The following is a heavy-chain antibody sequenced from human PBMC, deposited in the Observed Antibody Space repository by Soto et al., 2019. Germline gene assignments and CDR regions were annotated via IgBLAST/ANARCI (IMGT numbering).Heavy chain of an antibody. Sequence: ASVKVSCKASGGTFSSYAISWVRQAPGQGLEWMGGIIPIFGTANYAQKFQGRVTITADESTSTAYMELSSLRSEETAVYYCARASGELRGPRYYYYGMDVWGQGTPGT. CDR2: IIPIFGTA. D-gene: IGHD1-7*01. CDR3: ARASGELRGPRYYYYGMDV. V-gene: IGHV1-69*13. CDR1: GGTFSSYA. J-gene: IGHJ6*02.